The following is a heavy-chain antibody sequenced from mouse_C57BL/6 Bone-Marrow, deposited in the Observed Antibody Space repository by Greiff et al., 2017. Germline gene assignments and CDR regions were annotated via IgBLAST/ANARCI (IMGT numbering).Heavy chain of an antibody. CDR1: GFTFNTYA. Sequence: DVQLVESGGGLVQPKGSLKLSCAASGFTFNTYAMHWVRQAPGQGLEWVARIRSKSSNYATYYADSVKDRFTISRDDSQSMLYRQMTNLKTEDTAMYYCVRGDGTGLDYWGQGTTLTVSS. J-gene: IGHJ2*01. CDR2: IRSKSSNYAT. CDR3: VRGDGTGLDY. V-gene: IGHV10-3*01. D-gene: IGHD4-1*01.